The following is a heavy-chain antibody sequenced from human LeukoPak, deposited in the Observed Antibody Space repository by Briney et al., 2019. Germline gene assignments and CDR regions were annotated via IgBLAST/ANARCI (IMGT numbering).Heavy chain of an antibody. Sequence: GGSLGLSCAASGFTFSSYAMSWVRQAPGKGLEWVSAISGSGGSTYYADSVKGRFTISRDNSKNTLYLQMNSLRAEDTAVYYCAKLTIFGVVISPMGYWGQGTLVTVSS. CDR2: ISGSGGST. J-gene: IGHJ4*02. CDR1: GFTFSSYA. D-gene: IGHD3-3*01. V-gene: IGHV3-23*01. CDR3: AKLTIFGVVISPMGY.